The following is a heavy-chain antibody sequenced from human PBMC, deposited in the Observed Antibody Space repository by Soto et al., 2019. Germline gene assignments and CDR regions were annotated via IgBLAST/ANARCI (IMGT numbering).Heavy chain of an antibody. CDR2: IVVGSGNT. J-gene: IGHJ6*04. Sequence: GASVKVSCKASGFTFTSSAVQWVRQARGQRLEWIGWIVVGSGNTNYAQKFQERVTITRDMSTSTAYRELSSLRSEDTAVYCCAAESGKRGDYYYGMDVWGKGTTVTVSS. CDR3: AAESGKRGDYYYGMDV. D-gene: IGHD6-25*01. CDR1: GFTFTSSA. V-gene: IGHV1-58*01.